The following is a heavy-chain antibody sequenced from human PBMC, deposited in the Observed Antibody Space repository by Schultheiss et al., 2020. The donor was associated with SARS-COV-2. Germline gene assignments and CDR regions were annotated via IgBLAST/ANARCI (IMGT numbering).Heavy chain of an antibody. D-gene: IGHD3-3*01. V-gene: IGHV3-30*19. J-gene: IGHJ6*02. Sequence: GGSLRLSCAASGFTFSSYGMHWVRQAPGKGLEWVAVISYDGSNKYYADSVKGRFTISRDNSKNTLYLQMNSLRAEDTAVYYCARKSPDYDFWSWEYYYYGMDVWGQGTTVTVSS. CDR3: ARKSPDYDFWSWEYYYYGMDV. CDR2: ISYDGSNK. CDR1: GFTFSSYG.